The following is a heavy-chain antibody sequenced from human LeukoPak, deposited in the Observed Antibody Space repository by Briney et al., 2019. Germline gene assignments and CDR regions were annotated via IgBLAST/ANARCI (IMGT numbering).Heavy chain of an antibody. V-gene: IGHV4-4*02. CDR2: IYHSGST. D-gene: IGHD4-23*01. CDR1: GGSISSSNW. Sequence: SETLSLTCAVSGGSISSSNWWSWVRQPPGKGLEWIGEIYHSGSTNYNPSLKSRVTISVDKSKNQFSLKLSSVTAADTAVYYCARDRSLVRGAFDYWGQGTLVTVSS. CDR3: ARDRSLVRGAFDY. J-gene: IGHJ4*02.